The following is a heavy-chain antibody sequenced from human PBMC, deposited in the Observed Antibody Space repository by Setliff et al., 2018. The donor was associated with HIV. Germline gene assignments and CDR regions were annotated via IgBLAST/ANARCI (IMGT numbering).Heavy chain of an antibody. CDR2: IIPIFGTA. J-gene: IGHJ5*02. V-gene: IGHV1-69*05. CDR1: GGTFSSYA. CDR3: ASDFGGYCSSTSCPGLFDP. Sequence: SVKVSCKASGGTFSSYAISWVRQAPGQGLEWMGGIIPIFGTANYAQKFQGRVTITTDESTSTAYMELSSLRSEDTAVYYCASDFGGYCSSTSCPGLFDPWGQGTLVTVPS. D-gene: IGHD2-2*01.